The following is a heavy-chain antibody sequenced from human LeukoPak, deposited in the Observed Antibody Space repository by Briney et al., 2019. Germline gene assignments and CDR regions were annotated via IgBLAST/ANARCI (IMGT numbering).Heavy chain of an antibody. CDR1: GFTFSSYA. J-gene: IGHJ4*02. V-gene: IGHV3-23*01. CDR2: ISGSGGST. D-gene: IGHD3-10*01. Sequence: GGSLRLSCAASGFTFSSYAMSWVRQAPGKGLEWVSAISGSGGSTYYAGSVKGRFTISRDNSKNTLYLQMNSLRAEDTAVYYCAKRPRGFGELYDYWGQGTLVTVSS. CDR3: AKRPRGFGELYDY.